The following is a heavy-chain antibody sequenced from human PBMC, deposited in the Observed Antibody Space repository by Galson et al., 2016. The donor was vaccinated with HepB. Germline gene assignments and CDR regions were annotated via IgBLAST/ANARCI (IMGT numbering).Heavy chain of an antibody. J-gene: IGHJ6*02. V-gene: IGHV3-30*03. CDR3: ARDGATAPEGYYYGMDV. CDR2: ISSDGSNV. CDR1: GFTFNNYG. Sequence: SLRLSCAASGFTFNNYGMHWVRQAPGKGLEWVAVISSDGSNVYHVDSVKGRFTISRDNSKNTLYLQMSSPRPEDTAVYYCARDGATAPEGYYYGMDVWGQGTTVTVSS. D-gene: IGHD1-26*01.